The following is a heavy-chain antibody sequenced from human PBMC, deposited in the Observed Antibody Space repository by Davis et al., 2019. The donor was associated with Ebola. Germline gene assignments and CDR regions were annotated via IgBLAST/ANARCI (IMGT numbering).Heavy chain of an antibody. Sequence: DSVTGRFTISRDNAKNSLFLQMNSLRDEDTAVYYCARTPAPETANIAVAVLRANWGQGTLVTVSS. D-gene: IGHD6-19*01. CDR3: ARTPAPETANIAVAVLRAN. V-gene: IGHV3-48*02. J-gene: IGHJ4*02.